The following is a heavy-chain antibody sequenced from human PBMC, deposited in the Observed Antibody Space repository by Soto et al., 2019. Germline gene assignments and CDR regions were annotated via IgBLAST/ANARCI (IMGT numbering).Heavy chain of an antibody. J-gene: IGHJ4*02. CDR2: IYYSGST. D-gene: IGHD3-22*01. CDR3: ARPGDSSGYYPFDY. Sequence: SETLSLTCTVSGGSISSYYWSWIRQPPGKGLEWIGYIYYSGSTNYNPPLKSRVTISVDTSKNQFSLKLSSVTAADTAVYYCARPGDSSGYYPFDYWGQGTLVTSPQ. CDR1: GGSISSYY. V-gene: IGHV4-59*08.